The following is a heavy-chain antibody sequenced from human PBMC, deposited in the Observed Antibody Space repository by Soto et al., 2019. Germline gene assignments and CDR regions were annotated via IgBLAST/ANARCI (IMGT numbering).Heavy chain of an antibody. D-gene: IGHD3-3*01. CDR2: IYHSGRT. CDR3: ARDQIFGVVKPHYDYGMDV. V-gene: IGHV4-4*02. Sequence: QVQLQESGPGLVKPSGTLSLTCDVSGGSISSSNWWNWVRQPPGKGLEWIGEIYHSGRTNYNPSRKRRRITSVEKSKTQFTVKLSTVTAADTAVYYCARDQIFGVVKPHYDYGMDVWGQGTTVTVSS. CDR1: GGSISSSNW. J-gene: IGHJ6*02.